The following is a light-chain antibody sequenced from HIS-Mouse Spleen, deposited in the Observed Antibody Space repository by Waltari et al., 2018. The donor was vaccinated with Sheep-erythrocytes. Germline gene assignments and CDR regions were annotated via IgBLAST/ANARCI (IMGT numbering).Light chain of an antibody. CDR3: SSYTSSSTRV. V-gene: IGLV2-14*03. CDR2: DVS. Sequence: QSALTQPASVSGSPGQSITISCTGTSSDVGGYHYVSWYPQHPGKAPKLMIYDVSNRPSGVSNRFSGSKSGNTASLTISGLQAEDEADYYCSSYTSSSTRVFGGGTKLTVL. J-gene: IGLJ2*01. CDR1: SSDVGGYHY.